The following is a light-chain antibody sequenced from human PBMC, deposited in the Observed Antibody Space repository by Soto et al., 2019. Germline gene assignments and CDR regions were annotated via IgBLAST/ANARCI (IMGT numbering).Light chain of an antibody. CDR1: QGINSW. CDR3: QQYDNLPRS. CDR2: AAS. Sequence: DIPMNQSRPSVSASVGDRVSTTXRASQGINSWLAWYQQKPGKAPXLLIYAASILESGVPSRFSGSGSGADVTLTISSLQPDEFATYYCQQYDNLPRSFGPGTKVDI. V-gene: IGKV1-12*01. J-gene: IGKJ3*01.